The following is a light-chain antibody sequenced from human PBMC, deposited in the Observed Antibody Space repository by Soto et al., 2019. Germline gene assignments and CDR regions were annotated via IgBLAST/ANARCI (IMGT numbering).Light chain of an antibody. CDR3: QTWGSGIVV. J-gene: IGLJ2*01. Sequence: QLVLTQSPSASASLGASVKLTCTLSSGHSNYAIAWHQQQSEKGPRYLMKLNSDGSHSKGDGIPDRFSGSSSGAERYLTISSLQSEDEADYYCQTWGSGIVVFGGATQLTVL. V-gene: IGLV4-69*01. CDR1: SGHSNYA. CDR2: LNSDGSH.